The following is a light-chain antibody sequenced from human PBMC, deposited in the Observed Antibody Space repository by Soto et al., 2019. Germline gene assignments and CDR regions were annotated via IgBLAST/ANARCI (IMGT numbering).Light chain of an antibody. CDR1: QIVGDTY. J-gene: IGKJ1*01. Sequence: EIVLTQSPGPLSLSPWDRVTLSCSARQIVGDTYLAWYQQIPGQAPRLLIYGASNRATGIPDRFSGSGSGTDFTLTISRLEPEDFAVYYCQYFGRRFGQGTKVDIK. CDR2: GAS. V-gene: IGKV3-20*01. CDR3: QYFGRR.